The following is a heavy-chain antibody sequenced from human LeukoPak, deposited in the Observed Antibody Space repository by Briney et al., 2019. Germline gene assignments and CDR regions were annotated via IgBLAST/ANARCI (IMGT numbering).Heavy chain of an antibody. CDR1: GFTFSSYA. J-gene: IGHJ4*02. V-gene: IGHV3-30-3*01. Sequence: GGSLRLSCAASGFTFSSYAMHWVRQAPGKGLEWVAVISYDGSNKYYADSVKGRFTISRDNSKNTLYMQMNSLRAEDTAVYYCARGGYYHNWGQGTLVTVSS. D-gene: IGHD3-9*01. CDR3: ARGGYYHN. CDR2: ISYDGSNK.